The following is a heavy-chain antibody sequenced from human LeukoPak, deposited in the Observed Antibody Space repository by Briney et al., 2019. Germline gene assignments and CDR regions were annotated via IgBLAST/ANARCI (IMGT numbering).Heavy chain of an antibody. D-gene: IGHD3-10*01. V-gene: IGHV1-69*01. J-gene: IGHJ4*02. Sequence: SVKVSCKASGGTFSSYAISWVRQAPGQGLEWMGGIIPIFGTANYAQKFQGRVTITADESTSTAYMELSSLRSEDTAVYYCARRTNADYYGSGLPDYWGQGTLVTVSS. CDR2: IIPIFGTA. CDR3: ARRTNADYYGSGLPDY. CDR1: GGTFSSYA.